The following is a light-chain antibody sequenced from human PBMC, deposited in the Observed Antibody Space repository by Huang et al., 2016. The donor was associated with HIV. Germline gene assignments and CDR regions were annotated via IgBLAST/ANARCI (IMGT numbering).Light chain of an antibody. CDR2: LAS. J-gene: IGKJ1*01. CDR1: QSVLFSSNNKNY. CDR3: QQYYSSWT. Sequence: DIVMTQSPDSLAVSLGERATINCKSSQSVLFSSNNKNYLAWYQQKPGQPPKLLIYLASTRQSGVPDRFSGSGSGTDFTLTISSLQAEDVALYYCQQYYSSWTFGQGTKVEIK. V-gene: IGKV4-1*01.